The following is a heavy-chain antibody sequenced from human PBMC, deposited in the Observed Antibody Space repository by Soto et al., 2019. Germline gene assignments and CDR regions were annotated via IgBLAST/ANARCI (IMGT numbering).Heavy chain of an antibody. CDR3: ARSLFMVAPDNEPFDY. V-gene: IGHV3-23*01. CDR1: GFPFSSYA. J-gene: IGHJ4*02. D-gene: IGHD5-12*01. CDR2: ISGGGNDR. Sequence: VQLLESGDSLVQPGGSLTLSGAASGFPFSSYAMSWVRKTPEKGLEWVAGISGGGNDRYYADFVQGRFTFSRDNSRNILYLQMNSLRADDTAMYFCARSLFMVAPDNEPFDYWGQGTLVTVSS.